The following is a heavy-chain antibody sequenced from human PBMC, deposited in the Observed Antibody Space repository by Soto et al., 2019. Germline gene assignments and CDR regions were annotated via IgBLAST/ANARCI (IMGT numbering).Heavy chain of an antibody. Sequence: QVQLQESGPGLVRPSETLSLTCTVSRGPINSHYWSWIRQPPGKGLEWIGSIFYSGSTRYNSSLKGRVTISIDRSQSHLSLRLTSVTAADTAVYYCARHTGSYPASSWGQGTLVTVSS. CDR3: ARHTGSYPASS. V-gene: IGHV4-59*08. J-gene: IGHJ4*02. D-gene: IGHD3-10*01. CDR1: RGPINSHY. CDR2: IFYSGST.